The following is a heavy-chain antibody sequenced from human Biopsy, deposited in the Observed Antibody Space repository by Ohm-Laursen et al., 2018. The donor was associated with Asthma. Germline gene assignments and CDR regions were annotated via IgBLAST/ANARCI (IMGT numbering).Heavy chain of an antibody. D-gene: IGHD4-23*01. Sequence: SLRLSCTASGFTFSIYDIHWVRQAPGKGLEWVAVISYDGGNKFYGDSVKGRFTLSRDNSRNTLYLQMNSLRVEDTAIYYCARTHERWTSIQDDALDIWGQGTMVIVPS. CDR2: ISYDGGNK. CDR3: ARTHERWTSIQDDALDI. J-gene: IGHJ3*02. CDR1: GFTFSIYD. V-gene: IGHV3-30*03.